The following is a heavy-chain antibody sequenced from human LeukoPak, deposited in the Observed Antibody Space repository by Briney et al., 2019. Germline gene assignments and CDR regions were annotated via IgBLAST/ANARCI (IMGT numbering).Heavy chain of an antibody. CDR3: AKDNNGEYVFYYYGLDV. D-gene: IGHD4-17*01. J-gene: IGHJ6*02. V-gene: IGHV3-23*01. CDR2: ISASGGRT. CDR1: GFTFSRYV. Sequence: GGSLRLSCAASGFTFSRYVMSWVRQAPGEGLEWVSAISASGGRTYYTDSVEGRFTISRDNSNNMLYLQMNSLRADDSAVYYCAKDNNGEYVFYYYGLDVWGQGTTVTVSS.